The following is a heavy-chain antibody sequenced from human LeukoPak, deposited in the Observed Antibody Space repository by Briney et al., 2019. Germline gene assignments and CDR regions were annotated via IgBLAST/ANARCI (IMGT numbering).Heavy chain of an antibody. Sequence: PGGSLRLSCAASGFTFNSYGMHWVRQAPGKGLEWVAFIRYDGSYEYYADSVKGRFTISRDNSKTTLYLQMNSLRSEDTAVYYCAKDGGLHLYYYYNYMDNWGKGTTVTVSS. CDR1: GFTFNSYG. V-gene: IGHV3-30*02. J-gene: IGHJ6*03. CDR2: IRYDGSYE. D-gene: IGHD5-24*01. CDR3: AKDGGLHLYYYYNYMDN.